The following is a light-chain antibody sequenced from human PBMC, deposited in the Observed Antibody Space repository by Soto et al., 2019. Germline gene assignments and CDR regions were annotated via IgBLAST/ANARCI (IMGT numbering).Light chain of an antibody. Sequence: DIQMTQSPSTLSASVGDSVIITCRASQSVSGWLAWYQQKPGKAPKLLIYDASTLETGVPSRFSGSGSGTEFTLTISGLQPGDFATYYCQQYNTYSQTFGQGTKVELK. J-gene: IGKJ1*01. CDR2: DAS. CDR3: QQYNTYSQT. V-gene: IGKV1-5*01. CDR1: QSVSGW.